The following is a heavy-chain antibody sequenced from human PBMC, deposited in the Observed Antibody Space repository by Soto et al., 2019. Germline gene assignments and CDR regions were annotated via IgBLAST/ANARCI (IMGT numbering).Heavy chain of an antibody. Sequence: CLRRSWAASGITFDGYAMHWVRQAPGKGLEWVSGISWNSGSIGYAESVKGRFTISRDNAKNSLYLQMNRLRAEDTALYNCAKDLGRELFFYYFGYWGHVTLFTTSS. CDR2: ISWNSGSI. J-gene: IGHJ4*01. CDR3: AKDLGRELFFYYFGY. D-gene: IGHD1-26*01. CDR1: GITFDGYA. V-gene: IGHV3-9*01.